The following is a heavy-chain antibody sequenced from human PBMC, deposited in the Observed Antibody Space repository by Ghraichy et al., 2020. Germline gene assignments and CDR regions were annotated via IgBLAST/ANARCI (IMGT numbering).Heavy chain of an antibody. Sequence: SETLSLTCAVSGGSISSSNWWSWVRQPPGKGLEWIGEIYHSGSTNYNPSLKSRVTISVDKSKNQFSPKLSSVTAADTAVYYCAKVMSSGWYVPGAFDYWGQGTLVTVSS. D-gene: IGHD6-19*01. CDR3: AKVMSSGWYVPGAFDY. V-gene: IGHV4-4*02. J-gene: IGHJ4*02. CDR1: GGSISSSNW. CDR2: IYHSGST.